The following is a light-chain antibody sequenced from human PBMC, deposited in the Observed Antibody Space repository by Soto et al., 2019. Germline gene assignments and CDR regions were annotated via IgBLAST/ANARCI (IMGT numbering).Light chain of an antibody. CDR3: QQYDNLPIT. J-gene: IGKJ5*01. Sequence: DIQMTQSPSPLSASVGDRVTITCQASQDISNYLNWYQQKPGKPPKLLINDASNLEAGVPSRFSGSGSGTDFTFTISSLQPEDVATYYCQQYDNLPITFGQGTRLEIK. V-gene: IGKV1-33*01. CDR2: DAS. CDR1: QDISNY.